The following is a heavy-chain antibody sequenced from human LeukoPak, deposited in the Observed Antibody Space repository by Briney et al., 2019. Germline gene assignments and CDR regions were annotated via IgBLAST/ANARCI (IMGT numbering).Heavy chain of an antibody. Sequence: PGGSLRLSCAASGFTFSDYYMSWIRQAPGKGLEWVSHISSSGSTIYYADSVKGRFTISRDNAKNSLYLQMDSLRAEDTAVYYCARDLAAAGGYDAFDIWGQGTMVTVSS. CDR2: ISSSGSTI. V-gene: IGHV3-11*04. CDR3: ARDLAAAGGYDAFDI. D-gene: IGHD6-13*01. CDR1: GFTFSDYY. J-gene: IGHJ3*02.